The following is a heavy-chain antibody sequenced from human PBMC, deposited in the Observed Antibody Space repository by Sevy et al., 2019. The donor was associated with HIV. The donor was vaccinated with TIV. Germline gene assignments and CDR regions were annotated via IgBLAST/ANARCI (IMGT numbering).Heavy chain of an antibody. V-gene: IGHV3-11*01. CDR3: ARDSGSGSYYNPADYGMDV. CDR1: GFTFSDYY. Sequence: GGSLILSCAASGFTFSDYYMSWIRQAPGKGLEWVSYITSSGSTIYYADSVKGRFTISRDNAKNSLYLQMNSLRAEDTAVYYCARDSGSGSYYNPADYGMDVWGQGTTVTVSS. CDR2: ITSSGSTI. D-gene: IGHD3-10*01. J-gene: IGHJ6*02.